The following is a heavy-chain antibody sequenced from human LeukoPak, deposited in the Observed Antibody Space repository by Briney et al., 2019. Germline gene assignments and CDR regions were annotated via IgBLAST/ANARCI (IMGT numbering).Heavy chain of an antibody. CDR1: GFTFSSYW. CDR2: IKQDGSEK. V-gene: IGHV3-7*03. J-gene: IGHJ4*02. D-gene: IGHD6-13*01. CDR3: AREAAAGTWDLDY. Sequence: PGGSLRLSCAASGFTFSSYWMSWVRQAPGKGLEWVANIKQDGSEKYYVDSVKGRFTIPRDNAKNSLYLQMNSLRAEDTAVYYCAREAAAGTWDLDYWGQGTLVTVSS.